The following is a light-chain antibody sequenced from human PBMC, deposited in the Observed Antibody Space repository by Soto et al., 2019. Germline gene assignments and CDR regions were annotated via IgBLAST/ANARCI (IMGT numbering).Light chain of an antibody. CDR1: QGIRSD. CDR3: LQDYNFPWA. CDR2: GAS. V-gene: IGKV1-6*01. Sequence: IQMTQSPSSLSASVGDRVTISRRASQGIRSDLAWYQQKPGKVPKLLIYGASKLESGVPSRFSGSGFGTDFTLTISSLQPEDFATYDCLQDYNFPWAFGQGTKVEIK. J-gene: IGKJ1*01.